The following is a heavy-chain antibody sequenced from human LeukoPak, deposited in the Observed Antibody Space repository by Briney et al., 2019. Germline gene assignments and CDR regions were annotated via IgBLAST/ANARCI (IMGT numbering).Heavy chain of an antibody. CDR3: ASASVRSYFDY. CDR1: GASISGYY. D-gene: IGHD5/OR15-5a*01. J-gene: IGHJ4*02. CDR2: IYTTGST. V-gene: IGHV4-4*07. Sequence: PSETLSLTCSVSGASISGYYWTWIRQPAGRGLEWIGRIYTTGSTKYNPSLKSRVIMSVDASKNQFSLKLSSVTAADTAVYYCASASVRSYFDYWGQGTLVTVSS.